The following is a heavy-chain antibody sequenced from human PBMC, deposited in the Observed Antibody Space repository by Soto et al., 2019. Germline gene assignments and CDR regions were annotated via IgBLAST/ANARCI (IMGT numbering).Heavy chain of an antibody. J-gene: IGHJ4*02. CDR3: ARGSGYAREYDY. CDR1: GGSISSYY. D-gene: IGHD5-12*01. CDR2: IYYSGST. Sequence: QVQLQESGPGLVKPSETLSLTCTVSGGSISSYYWSWIRQPPGKGLEWIGYIYYSGSTNYNPSLKSRVTISVDTSKNQFSLKLSSVTAADTAVYYCARGSGYAREYDYWGQGTLVTVSS. V-gene: IGHV4-59*08.